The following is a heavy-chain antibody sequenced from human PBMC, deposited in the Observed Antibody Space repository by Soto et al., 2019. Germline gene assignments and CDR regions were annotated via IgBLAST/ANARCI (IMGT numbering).Heavy chain of an antibody. CDR1: GGTFSSYA. V-gene: IGHV1-69*12. CDR3: ARARRIVATISDWFDP. Sequence: QVQLVQSGAEVKKPGSSVKVSCKSSGGTFSSYAISWVRQAPGQGLEWMGGIIPIFGTANYAQKFQGRVTLTADESTITAYMELSSLRSEDTAVYYCARARRIVATISDWFDPWGQGTLVTVSS. D-gene: IGHD5-12*01. CDR2: IIPIFGTA. J-gene: IGHJ5*02.